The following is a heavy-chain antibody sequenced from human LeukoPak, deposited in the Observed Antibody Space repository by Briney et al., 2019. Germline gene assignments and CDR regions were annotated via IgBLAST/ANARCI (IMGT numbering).Heavy chain of an antibody. CDR2: ISPYNGNT. V-gene: IGHV1-18*01. D-gene: IGHD2-8*01. CDR1: GYTFISYG. Sequence: ASVKVSCKASGYTFISYGINWVRQAPGQGLEWMGWISPYNGNTNYAQKFQGRVTMTTDTSTSTAYMELRSLRSDDTAVYYCASCTNGVCYYFDYWGQGTLVTVSS. CDR3: ASCTNGVCYYFDY. J-gene: IGHJ4*02.